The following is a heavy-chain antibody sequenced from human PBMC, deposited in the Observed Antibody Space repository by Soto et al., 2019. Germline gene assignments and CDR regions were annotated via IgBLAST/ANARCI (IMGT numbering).Heavy chain of an antibody. D-gene: IGHD3-10*01. CDR1: GFTFNNYA. V-gene: IGHV3-23*01. CDR3: AKSRGSGTYYNPFDAFDI. Sequence: EVQLLESGGGLVQPGGSLRLSCAASGFTFNNYALSWVRQAPGKGLEWVSGISGSGGGAYNADRVKGRFTISRDNSKNTLYLQMNSLRAEYTAVYYCAKSRGSGTYYNPFDAFDIWGQGTKVTVSS. J-gene: IGHJ3*02. CDR2: ISGSGGGA.